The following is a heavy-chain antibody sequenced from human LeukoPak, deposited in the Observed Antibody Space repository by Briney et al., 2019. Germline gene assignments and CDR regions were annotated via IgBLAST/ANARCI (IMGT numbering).Heavy chain of an antibody. CDR2: MNPNSGNT. J-gene: IGHJ4*02. V-gene: IGHV1-8*01. Sequence: ASVKVSCTASGYTFTSYDINWVRQATGQGLEWMGWMNPNSGNTGYAQKSQGRVTMTRNTSISTAYMELSSLRSEDTAVYYCARGSFYYGSGSYPWSPNDYWGQGTLVTVSS. D-gene: IGHD3-10*01. CDR3: ARGSFYYGSGSYPWSPNDY. CDR1: GYTFTSYD.